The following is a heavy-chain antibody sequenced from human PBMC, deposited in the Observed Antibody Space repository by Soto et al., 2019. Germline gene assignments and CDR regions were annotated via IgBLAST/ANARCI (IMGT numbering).Heavy chain of an antibody. V-gene: IGHV3-15*01. J-gene: IGHJ4*02. CDR1: GFMFSSAW. CDR2: IKSKRDGGAR. D-gene: IGHD1-1*01. Sequence: EVQVVESGGDLVKPGGSLRLSCVTSGFMFSSAWMNWVRQAPGKGLEWVGRIKSKRDGGARDYAEPVKSRFSISRYDSKNTVFLQMNSLRAEDTAVYYCVEGWNDFWGQGTLVTVSS. CDR3: VEGWNDF.